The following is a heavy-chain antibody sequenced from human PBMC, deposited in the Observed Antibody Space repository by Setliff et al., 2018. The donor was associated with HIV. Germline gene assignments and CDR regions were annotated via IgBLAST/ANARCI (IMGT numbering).Heavy chain of an antibody. D-gene: IGHD4-17*01. CDR2: INCNSGGT. V-gene: IGHV1-2*02. Sequence: ASVKVSCKSSGYTFTGSFMHWVRQAPGQGLEWMGWINCNSGGTYYAQNFQGRVTLTRDTSINTAYMELSRLRSDDTAVYYCARDDHGDPFDYWGQGTLVTVSS. CDR3: ARDDHGDPFDY. CDR1: GYTFTGSF. J-gene: IGHJ4*02.